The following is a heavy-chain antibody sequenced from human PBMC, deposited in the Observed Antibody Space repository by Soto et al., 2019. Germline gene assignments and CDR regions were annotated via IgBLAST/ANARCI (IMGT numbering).Heavy chain of an antibody. CDR1: GFTFSNYG. J-gene: IGHJ4*02. D-gene: IGHD2-15*01. CDR2: ISYDGSHK. CDR3: AKDGSPRYCGRSSCHAAGAH. Sequence: QVQLVESGGGVVQPGRSLRLSCAGSGFTFSNYGLHWVRQAPGKGLEWVAVISYDGSHKYYADSVKGRLTISRDNSNNMLDRQMDSLRTEDTPVHYCAKDGSPRYCGRSSCHAAGAHWGQGTLVTVSS. V-gene: IGHV3-30*18.